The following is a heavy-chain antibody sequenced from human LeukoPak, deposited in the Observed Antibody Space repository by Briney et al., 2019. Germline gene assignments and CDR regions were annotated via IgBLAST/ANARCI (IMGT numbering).Heavy chain of an antibody. CDR1: GFTFTNAW. CDR2: IKSKTDDATT. J-gene: IGHJ5*02. CDR3: TTDPVGSSTSP. D-gene: IGHD1-26*01. V-gene: IGHV3-15*01. Sequence: GGSLRLSCAASGFTFTNAWMSWVRQAPGKGLEWVGRIKSKTDDATTDYAAPVKGRFTISRDDSKNTLYLQMNSLKTEDTAMYYCTTDPVGSSTSPWGQGTLVTVSS.